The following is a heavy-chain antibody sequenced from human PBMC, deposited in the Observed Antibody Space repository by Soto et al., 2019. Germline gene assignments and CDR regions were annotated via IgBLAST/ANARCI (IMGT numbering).Heavy chain of an antibody. J-gene: IGHJ4*02. CDR1: GGSISSSSYY. D-gene: IGHD2-8*02. CDR2: IYYSGST. CDR3: ARDKITGLFDY. Sequence: PSETLSLTCTVSGGSISSSSYYWGWIRRPPGKGLEWIGSIYYSGSTYYNPSLKSRVTISVDTSKNQFSLKLSSVTAADTAVYYCARDKITGLFDYWGQGTLVTVS. V-gene: IGHV4-39*02.